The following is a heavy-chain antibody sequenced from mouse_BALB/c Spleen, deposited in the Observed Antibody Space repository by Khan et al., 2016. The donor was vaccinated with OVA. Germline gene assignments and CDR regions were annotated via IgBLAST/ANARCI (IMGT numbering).Heavy chain of an antibody. J-gene: IGHJ2*01. D-gene: IGHD1-1*01. CDR2: INTNTGEP. CDR1: GYTFTYYG. V-gene: IGHV9-3*02. CDR3: ARGWKYGFDH. Sequence: QIQLVQSGPELKKPGETVKISCKASGYTFTYYGVNWVKQAPGKGLKWMGWINTNTGEPTYAEDFKGRFDFSLETSAKTAYLQINSLKNEDADTYFCARGWKYGFDHWGQGTTLTVSS.